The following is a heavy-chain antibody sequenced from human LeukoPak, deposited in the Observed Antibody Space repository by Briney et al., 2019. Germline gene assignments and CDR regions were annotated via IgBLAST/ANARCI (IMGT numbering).Heavy chain of an antibody. J-gene: IGHJ4*02. CDR2: IIPIFGTA. Sequence: GASVKVSCKASGGTFISYAISWVRQAPGQGLEWMGGIIPIFGTANYAQKFQGRVTITADESTSTAYMELSSLRSEDTAVYYCAREGSRGWELCDWGQGTLVTVSS. CDR1: GGTFISYA. CDR3: AREGSRGWELCD. D-gene: IGHD1-26*01. V-gene: IGHV1-69*13.